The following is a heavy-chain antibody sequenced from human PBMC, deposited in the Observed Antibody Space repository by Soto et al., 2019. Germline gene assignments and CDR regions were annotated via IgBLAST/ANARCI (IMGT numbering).Heavy chain of an antibody. CDR2: TKPDETET. D-gene: IGHD4-4*01. CDR1: GLAFSTYW. CDR3: ATLGDVTFHY. V-gene: IGHV3-7*02. Sequence: EVQLVESGGGLVQPGGSLRLSCTTSGLAFSTYWMAWVRQAPGKGLEWVGNTKPDETETYYADSVEGRFTISRDNAKSSLYLQMDSLRVEDTAVYYCATLGDVTFHYWGQGTPVTFSS. J-gene: IGHJ4*02.